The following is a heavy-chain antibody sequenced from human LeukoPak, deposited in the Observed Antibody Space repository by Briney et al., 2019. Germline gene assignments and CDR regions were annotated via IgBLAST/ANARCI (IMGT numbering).Heavy chain of an antibody. V-gene: IGHV1-2*02. CDR2: INPNSGGT. CDR3: ARGSIVATIGDY. J-gene: IGHJ4*02. D-gene: IGHD5-12*01. Sequence: ASVKVSCKASGYTFTGYYMHWVRQAPGQGLEWMGWINPNSGGTNYAQKFQGRVTMTRDTSISPAYMELSRLRSDDTAVYYCARGSIVATIGDYWGQGTLVTVSS. CDR1: GYTFTGYY.